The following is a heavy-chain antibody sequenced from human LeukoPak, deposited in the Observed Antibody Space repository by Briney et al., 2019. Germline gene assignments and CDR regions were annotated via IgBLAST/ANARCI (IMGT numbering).Heavy chain of an antibody. V-gene: IGHV3-7*01. CDR3: ARASRTYYDILTGPGDV. D-gene: IGHD3-9*01. Sequence: GGSLRLSCAASGFTFSSYWMSWVRQAPGKGLEWVANIKQDGSEKYYVDSVKGRFTISRDNAKNSLYLQMNSLRAEDTAVYYCARASRTYYDILTGPGDVWGQGTTVTVSS. CDR2: IKQDGSEK. J-gene: IGHJ6*02. CDR1: GFTFSSYW.